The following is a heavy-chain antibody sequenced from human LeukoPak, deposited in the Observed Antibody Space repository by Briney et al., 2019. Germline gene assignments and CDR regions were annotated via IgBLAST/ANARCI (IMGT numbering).Heavy chain of an antibody. CDR2: ISYDGSNK. V-gene: IGHV3-30*18. D-gene: IGHD2-15*01. CDR3: AKECSGGSCYTT. Sequence: GGSLRLSCAASGFTFSSYGMHWVRQAPGKGLEWVAVISYDGSNKYYADSVKGRFTISRDNSKNTLYLQMNSLRAEDTAVYYCAKECSGGSCYTTWGQGTLVTVSS. J-gene: IGHJ4*02. CDR1: GFTFSSYG.